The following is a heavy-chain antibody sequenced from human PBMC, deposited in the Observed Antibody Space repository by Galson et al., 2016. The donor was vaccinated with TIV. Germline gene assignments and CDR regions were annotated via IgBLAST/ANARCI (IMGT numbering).Heavy chain of an antibody. D-gene: IGHD3-3*01. V-gene: IGHV3-23*01. CDR1: GVTFRNYA. CDR2: IRGSGAST. Sequence: SLRLSCAASGVTFRNYAMSWVRQGPGKGLEWVSRIRGSGASTYYADYVKGRFTISRDNSQNTLYWQMNSLRAADTAVYYCAKPSGYGRDYYYYAIDVWGQGTTVTVSS. J-gene: IGHJ6*02. CDR3: AKPSGYGRDYYYYAIDV.